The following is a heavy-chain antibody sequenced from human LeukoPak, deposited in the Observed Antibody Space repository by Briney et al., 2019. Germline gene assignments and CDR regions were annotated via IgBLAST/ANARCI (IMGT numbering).Heavy chain of an antibody. CDR1: GGSISSGGYY. CDR2: IYYSVST. CDR3: ARADGEYQYFDY. Sequence: SETLSLTCTVSGGSISSGGYYGSWIRQHPGKGLEWIGYIYYSVSTYYNPSLKSRVTISVDKAKNQFPLKLRSVTAADTAVYYCARADGEYQYFDYWGQGPLVTVSS. V-gene: IGHV4-31*03. D-gene: IGHD4-17*01. J-gene: IGHJ4*02.